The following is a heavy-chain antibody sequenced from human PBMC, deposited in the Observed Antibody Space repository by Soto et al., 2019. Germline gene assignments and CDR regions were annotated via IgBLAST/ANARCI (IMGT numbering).Heavy chain of an antibody. CDR3: ARVTLVTHFDY. J-gene: IGHJ4*02. D-gene: IGHD2-15*01. CDR1: GYTFTSYA. Sequence: QVQLVQSGAEEKKPGASVKVSCKASGYTFTSYAMHWVRQAPGQRLEWMGWINAGNGNTKYSQKFQGRVTITRDTSASTAYMELSSLRSEDSAVYYCARVTLVTHFDYWGQGTLVTVSS. CDR2: INAGNGNT. V-gene: IGHV1-3*05.